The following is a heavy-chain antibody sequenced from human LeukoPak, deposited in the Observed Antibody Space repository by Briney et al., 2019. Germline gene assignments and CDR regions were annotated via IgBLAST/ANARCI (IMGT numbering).Heavy chain of an antibody. CDR2: IRSKAYGGTT. CDR1: GFTFGDYA. CDR3: TTGIISTDY. D-gene: IGHD3-10*01. J-gene: IGHJ4*02. Sequence: PGGSLRLSCTASGFTFGDYAMSWFRQAPGKGLEWVGFIRSKAYGGTTEYAASVKGRFTISRDDSKNTLYLQMNSLKTEDTAVYYCTTGIISTDYWGQGTLVTVSS. V-gene: IGHV3-49*03.